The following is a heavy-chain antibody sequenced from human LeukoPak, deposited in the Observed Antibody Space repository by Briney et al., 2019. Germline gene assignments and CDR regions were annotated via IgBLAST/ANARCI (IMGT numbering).Heavy chain of an antibody. J-gene: IGHJ4*02. V-gene: IGHV4-59*01. D-gene: IGHD6-13*01. CDR3: ARVTAAADHFDY. CDR2: IYYSGST. CDR1: GGSISSYY. Sequence: PSETLSLTCTVSGGSISSYYWSWIRQPPGKGLEWIGYIYYSGSTNYNPSLKSRVTISVDTSKNQFSLKLSSVTAADTAVYYCARVTAAADHFDYWGQGTLVTVSS.